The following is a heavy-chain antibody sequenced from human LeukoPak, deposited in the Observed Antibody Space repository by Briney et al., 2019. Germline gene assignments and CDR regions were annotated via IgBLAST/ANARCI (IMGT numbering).Heavy chain of an antibody. D-gene: IGHD2-2*01. J-gene: IGHJ5*01. CDR1: GFTFGTYA. V-gene: IGHV3-23*01. CDR2: LRESGDIT. Sequence: GGSLRLSCAASGFTFGTYAVSWVRQAPGKGLEWVSVLRESGDITYYADSVKGRFTISRDNSKNTLYLQMNTLRAEDTAVYYCAKGACSSTSCPYDSWGQGTLVTVSS. CDR3: AKGACSSTSCPYDS.